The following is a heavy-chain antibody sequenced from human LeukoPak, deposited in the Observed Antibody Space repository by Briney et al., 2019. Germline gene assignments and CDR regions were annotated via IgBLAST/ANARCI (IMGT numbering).Heavy chain of an antibody. D-gene: IGHD5-18*01. CDR2: ISGSGSTI. CDR1: GFTFSNYE. CDR3: ARVRSGYSHENYFDC. Sequence: PGGSLRLSCAASGFTFSNYEMNWVRQAPGKGLEWVSYISGSGSTIYYADSVKGRFTISRDNAKDSLYLQMNSLRAEDTAVYYCARVRSGYSHENYFDCWGQGTLVTVSS. V-gene: IGHV3-48*03. J-gene: IGHJ4*02.